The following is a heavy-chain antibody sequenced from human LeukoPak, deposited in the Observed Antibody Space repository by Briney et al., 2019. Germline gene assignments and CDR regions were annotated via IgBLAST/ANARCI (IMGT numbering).Heavy chain of an antibody. V-gene: IGHV4-38-2*02. CDR2: IYHSGST. CDR1: GYSISSGYY. J-gene: IGHJ4*02. Sequence: NPSETLSLTCTVSGYSISSGYYWGWIRQPPGKGLEWIGSIYHSGSTYYNPSLKSRVTISVDTSKNQFSLKLSSVTAADTAVYYCARSYDFWSGYYTNDGVPPDFDYWGQGTLVTVSS. D-gene: IGHD3-3*01. CDR3: ARSYDFWSGYYTNDGVPPDFDY.